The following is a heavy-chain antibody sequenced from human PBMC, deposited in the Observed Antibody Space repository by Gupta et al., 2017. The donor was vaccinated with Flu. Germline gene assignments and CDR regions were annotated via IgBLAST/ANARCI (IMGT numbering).Heavy chain of an antibody. CDR2: IKQDGSEK. CDR3: ARIGYSSSCFDY. J-gene: IGHJ4*02. CDR1: GFTFTTYW. D-gene: IGHD6-13*01. V-gene: IGHV3-7*01. Sequence: EVQLVESGGGLVQSGGSLRLSCAASGFTFTTYWMSWVRQAPGKGLEWVANIKQDGSEKHYVDSLKGRFTISRDNAKNSLYLQMSSLRAEDTAVYYCARIGYSSSCFDYWGQGALVTVSS.